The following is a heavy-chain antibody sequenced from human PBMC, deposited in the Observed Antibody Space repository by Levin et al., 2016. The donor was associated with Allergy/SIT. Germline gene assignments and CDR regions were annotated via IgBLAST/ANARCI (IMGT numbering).Heavy chain of an antibody. CDR3: AGDITAPDYYYDMDV. J-gene: IGHJ6*02. CDR2: ISSSGSTI. V-gene: IGHV3-48*03. Sequence: VRQAPGKGLEWVSYISSSGSTIYYADSVKGRFTISRDNAKNSLYLQMNSLRAEDTAVYYCAGDITAPDYYYDMDVWGQGTTVTVSS. D-gene: IGHD6-6*01.